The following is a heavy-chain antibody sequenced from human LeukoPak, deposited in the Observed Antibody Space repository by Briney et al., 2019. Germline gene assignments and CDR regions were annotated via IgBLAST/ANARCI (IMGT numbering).Heavy chain of an antibody. Sequence: GGSLRLSCVASGFTFSEYAMNWVRQAPGKGPEWVAHVSGGGDTTYYADSVKGHLTISRDNSRNTMYLQMNSLRAEDTALYYCARDSGGDTYNDYFDSWGQGTLVTVSS. J-gene: IGHJ4*02. CDR2: VSGGGDTT. V-gene: IGHV3-23*01. CDR3: ARDSGGDTYNDYFDS. D-gene: IGHD5-24*01. CDR1: GFTFSEYA.